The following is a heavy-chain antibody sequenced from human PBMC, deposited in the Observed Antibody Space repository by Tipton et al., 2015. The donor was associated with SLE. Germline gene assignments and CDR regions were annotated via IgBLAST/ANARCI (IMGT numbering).Heavy chain of an antibody. V-gene: IGHV4-61*05. J-gene: IGHJ4*02. CDR2: IYSSGST. CDR3: ARSEKWLQPYFDY. Sequence: TLSLTCTVSGDSVSSTRYSWGWIRQPPGKGLEWIGLIYSSGSTNYNPSLKSRVTISVATSKNQLSLRLNSVTAADTAVYYCARSEKWLQPYFDYWGQGTLVTVSS. D-gene: IGHD5-24*01. CDR1: GDSVSSTRYS.